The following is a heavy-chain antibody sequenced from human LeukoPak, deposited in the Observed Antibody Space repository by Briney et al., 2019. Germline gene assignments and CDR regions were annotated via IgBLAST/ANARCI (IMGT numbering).Heavy chain of an antibody. Sequence: PVGSLRLSCAASGFTFSSYAMSWVRQAPGKGLEWVSAISGSGGSTYYADSVKGRFTISRDNSKNALYLQMNSLRAEDTAVYYCAKVSVRGVKGLYYFDYWGQGTLVTVSS. CDR3: AKVSVRGVKGLYYFDY. CDR1: GFTFSSYA. D-gene: IGHD3-10*01. CDR2: ISGSGGST. V-gene: IGHV3-23*01. J-gene: IGHJ4*02.